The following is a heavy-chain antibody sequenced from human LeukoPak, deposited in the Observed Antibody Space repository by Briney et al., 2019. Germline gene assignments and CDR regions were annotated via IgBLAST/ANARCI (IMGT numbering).Heavy chain of an antibody. Sequence: SETLSLTCSVSGYSIRSGYHWAWIRQSPGKGLEWIGSIYHSGSTYYNPSLKSRVTISVDTSKNQFSLKLSSVTAADTAVYYCARVIDYGFSPILSYFNYWGQGTLVTVSS. V-gene: IGHV4-38-2*02. CDR1: GYSIRSGYH. D-gene: IGHD4-17*01. J-gene: IGHJ4*02. CDR2: IYHSGST. CDR3: ARVIDYGFSPILSYFNY.